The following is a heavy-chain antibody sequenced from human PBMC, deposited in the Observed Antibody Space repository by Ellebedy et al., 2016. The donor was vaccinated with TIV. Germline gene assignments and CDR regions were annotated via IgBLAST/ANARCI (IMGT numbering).Heavy chain of an antibody. CDR1: GCSLNNYY. D-gene: IGHD4-23*01. V-gene: IGHV4-59*01. Sequence: MPSETLSLTCSVSGCSLNNYYWSWIRQPPGRGLEWIGYIFYSGSTNYNPSLKSRVTMSVDSSQNQITLNLRSVTAADTAVYFCARDDGNGYIESWGQGVLVTVSS. J-gene: IGHJ4*02. CDR3: ARDDGNGYIES. CDR2: IFYSGST.